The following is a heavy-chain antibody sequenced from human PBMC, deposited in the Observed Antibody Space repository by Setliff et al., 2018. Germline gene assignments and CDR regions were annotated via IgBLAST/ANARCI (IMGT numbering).Heavy chain of an antibody. CDR3: AREGVGVVALGVNNWFDP. CDR2: IKEDGSEK. V-gene: IGHV3-7*01. J-gene: IGHJ5*02. D-gene: IGHD3-16*01. Sequence: GGSLRLSCVASGFTFSRYWMSWVRQAPGKGLEWVANIKEDGSEKYYGESVKGRFTISRDNAKNSLYLQMNSLRAEDTAVYYCAREGVGVVALGVNNWFDPWGQGTLVTVSS. CDR1: GFTFSRYW.